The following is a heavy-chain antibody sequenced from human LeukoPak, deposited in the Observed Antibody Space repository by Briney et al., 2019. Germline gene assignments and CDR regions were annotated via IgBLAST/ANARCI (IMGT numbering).Heavy chain of an antibody. CDR2: IYYSGST. D-gene: IGHD2-15*01. CDR3: ARGGDIVAGGIRFDP. V-gene: IGHV4-59*01. Sequence: PSETLSLTCAVYGGSFSGYYWSWIRQPPGKGLEWIGYIYYSGSTNYNPSLKSRVTISVDTSKNQFSLKLSSVTAADTAVYYCARGGDIVAGGIRFDPWGQGTLVTVSS. J-gene: IGHJ5*02. CDR1: GGSFSGYY.